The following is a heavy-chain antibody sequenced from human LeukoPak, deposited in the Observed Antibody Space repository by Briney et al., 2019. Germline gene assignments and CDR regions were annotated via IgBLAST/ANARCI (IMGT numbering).Heavy chain of an antibody. CDR1: GGTFISYA. CDR2: IIPIFGTA. CDR3: ARAIVEPYTGYYGMDV. D-gene: IGHD3-16*02. J-gene: IGHJ6*04. Sequence: SVKVSCKASGGTFISYAISWVRQAPGQGVEWRGGIIPIFGTANYAQKFQGRVTITADKSTSTAYMELSSLRSEDTAVYYCARAIVEPYTGYYGMDVWGKGTTVTVSS. V-gene: IGHV1-69*06.